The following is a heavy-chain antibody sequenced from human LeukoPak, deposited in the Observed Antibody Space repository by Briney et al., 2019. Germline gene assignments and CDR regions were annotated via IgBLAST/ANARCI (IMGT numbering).Heavy chain of an antibody. V-gene: IGHV4-4*09. CDR1: GGSISSYY. CDR3: ARGTPYYYYYYMDV. CDR2: IYTSGST. Sequence: SETLSLTCTVSGGSISSYYWSWIRQPPGKGLEWIGYIYTSGSTNYNPSLKSRVTISVDTSKNQFSLKLSSVTAADTAVYYCARGTPYYYYYYMDVWGKGTTVTVSS. J-gene: IGHJ6*03.